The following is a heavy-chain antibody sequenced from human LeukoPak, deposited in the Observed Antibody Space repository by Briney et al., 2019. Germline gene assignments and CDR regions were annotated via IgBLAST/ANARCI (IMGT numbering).Heavy chain of an antibody. D-gene: IGHD3-22*01. V-gene: IGHV1-46*01. Sequence: ASVKVSCKASGYTFTSYYMHWVPQAPGQGLEWVGIINPSGDPTTYAQKFQGRVTMTSDMSTSTVYMELSSLRSEDTAVYYCARSSGYYSSLFYMHVWGKGTTVTVSS. J-gene: IGHJ6*03. CDR1: GYTFTSYY. CDR2: INPSGDPT. CDR3: ARSSGYYSSLFYMHV.